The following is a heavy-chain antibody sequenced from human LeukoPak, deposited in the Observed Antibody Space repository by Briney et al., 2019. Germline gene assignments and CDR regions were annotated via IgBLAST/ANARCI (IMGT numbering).Heavy chain of an antibody. CDR1: GGSISSYY. CDR2: IYTSGST. J-gene: IGHJ4*02. Sequence: PSETLSLTCTVSGGSISSYYWSWIRQPAGKGLEWIGRIYTSGSTNYNPSLKSRVTMSVDTSKNQFSLKLSSVTAADTAVYYCARGVYYDSSGYLPSYYFDCWGQGTLVTVSS. CDR3: ARGVYYDSSGYLPSYYFDC. D-gene: IGHD3-22*01. V-gene: IGHV4-4*07.